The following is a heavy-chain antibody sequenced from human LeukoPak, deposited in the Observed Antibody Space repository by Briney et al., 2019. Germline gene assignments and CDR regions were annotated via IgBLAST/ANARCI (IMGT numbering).Heavy chain of an antibody. J-gene: IGHJ4*02. D-gene: IGHD3-10*01. V-gene: IGHV3-23*01. CDR2: ISGSGGST. CDR1: GFTFSHAR. Sequence: GGSLRLSCAASGFTFSHARMSWVRQAPGKGLEWVSAISGSGGSTYYADSVKGRFTISRDNSKNTLYLQMNSLRAEDTAVYYCAKESVRGGPFDYWGQGTLVTVSS. CDR3: AKESVRGGPFDY.